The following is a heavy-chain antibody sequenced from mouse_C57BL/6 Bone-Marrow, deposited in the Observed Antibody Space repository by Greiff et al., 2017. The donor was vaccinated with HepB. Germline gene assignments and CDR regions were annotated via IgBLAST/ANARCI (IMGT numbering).Heavy chain of an antibody. CDR2: ISYSGST. CDR1: GYSITSGYD. Sequence: EVQLQESGPGMVKPSQSLSLTCTVTGYSITSGYDWHCIRHFPGNKLEWMGYISYSGSTNYNPSLKSRISITHDTAKNHVFLKLNSVTTEDTATYYCARGDFDVWGTGTTVTVSS. V-gene: IGHV3-1*01. J-gene: IGHJ1*03. CDR3: ARGDFDV.